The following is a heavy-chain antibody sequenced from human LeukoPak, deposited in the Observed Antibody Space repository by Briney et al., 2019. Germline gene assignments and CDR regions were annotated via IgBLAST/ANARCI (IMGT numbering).Heavy chain of an antibody. J-gene: IGHJ4*02. V-gene: IGHV4-39*01. CDR1: GDSTSSSTYY. CDR2: FYYTGST. Sequence: SETLSLTCTVSGDSTSSSTYYWGWIRQPPGRGLEWLGSFYYTGSTYYNPSLKSRVTISVDTSKNLFSLKLSSVTAADTAVYYCARHLYSSTRNPTFDYWGQGTLVTVSS. CDR3: ARHLYSSTRNPTFDY. D-gene: IGHD6-13*01.